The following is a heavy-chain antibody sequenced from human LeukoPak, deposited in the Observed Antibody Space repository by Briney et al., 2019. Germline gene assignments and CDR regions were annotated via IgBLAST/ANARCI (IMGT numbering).Heavy chain of an antibody. CDR2: ISGSGGST. J-gene: IGHJ4*02. Sequence: GGSLRLSCAASGFTFSSYAMSWVRQAPGKGLEWVSAISGSGGSTYYADSVKGRFTISRDNSKDTLYLQMNSLRAEDTAVYYCAKAPSSGWSYYFDYWGQGTMVTVSS. CDR1: GFTFSSYA. V-gene: IGHV3-23*01. CDR3: AKAPSSGWSYYFDY. D-gene: IGHD6-19*01.